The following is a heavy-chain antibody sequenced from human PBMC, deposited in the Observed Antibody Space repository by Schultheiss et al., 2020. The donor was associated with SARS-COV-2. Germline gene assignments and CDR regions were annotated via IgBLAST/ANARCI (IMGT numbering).Heavy chain of an antibody. D-gene: IGHD5-12*01. CDR3: ARDNIVATTNDAFDI. CDR1: GFTFSSYA. V-gene: IGHV3-23*01. Sequence: GGSLRLSCAASGFTFSSYAMSWVRQAPGKGLEWVSAISGSGGSTYYADSVKGRFTISRDNSKNTLYLQMNSLRAEDTAVYYCARDNIVATTNDAFDIWGQGTMVTVSS. J-gene: IGHJ3*02. CDR2: ISGSGGST.